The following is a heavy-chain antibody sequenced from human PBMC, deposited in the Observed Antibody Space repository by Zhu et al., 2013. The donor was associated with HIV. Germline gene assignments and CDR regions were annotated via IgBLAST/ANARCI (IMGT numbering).Heavy chain of an antibody. CDR3: AREMTYYDILTGPSPRPYYYGMDV. D-gene: IGHD3-9*01. J-gene: IGHJ6*02. CDR2: INLNSGGT. V-gene: IGHV1-2*02. Sequence: QVQLVQSGAEVKKPGASVKVSCQASGYKFSHYYIHWIRQAPGQGLEWMGWINLNSGGTNYAQNFQGRVTMTRDTSITTAYMELNRLRSDDSAVYYCAREMTYYDILTGPSPRPYYYGMDVWAKGPRSPSP. CDR1: GYKFSHYY.